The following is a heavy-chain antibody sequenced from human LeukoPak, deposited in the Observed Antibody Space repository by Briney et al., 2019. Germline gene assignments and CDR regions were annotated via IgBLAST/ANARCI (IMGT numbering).Heavy chain of an antibody. CDR2: INHSGST. CDR3: ARGSTYFDY. Sequence: SETLSLTCAVYGGSFSGYYWSWIRQPPGKGLEWIGEINHSGSTNYNPSLKSRVTISVDTSKNQFSLKLSSVTAADTAVYYCARGSTYFDYWGQGTLVTVSS. CDR1: GGSFSGYY. J-gene: IGHJ4*02. V-gene: IGHV4-34*01.